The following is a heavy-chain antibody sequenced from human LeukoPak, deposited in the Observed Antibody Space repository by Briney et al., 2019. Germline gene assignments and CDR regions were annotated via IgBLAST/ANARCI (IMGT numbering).Heavy chain of an antibody. CDR1: VYTFTSYD. CDR3: ARPGIAAAGTMDY. Sequence: ASVKVSCKPSVYTFTSYDINWVRQATGQGLEWMGWMNPNSGNTGYAQKFQGRVTMTRNTSISTAYMELSSLRSEDTAVYYCARPGIAAAGTMDYWGQGTLVTVSS. V-gene: IGHV1-8*01. CDR2: MNPNSGNT. J-gene: IGHJ4*02. D-gene: IGHD6-13*01.